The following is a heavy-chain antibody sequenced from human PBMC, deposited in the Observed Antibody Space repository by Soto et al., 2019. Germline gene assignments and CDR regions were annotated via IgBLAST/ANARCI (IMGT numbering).Heavy chain of an antibody. CDR2: LYSGGTT. V-gene: IGHV3-53*01. CDR3: ARETSAAWPYYLDY. J-gene: IGHJ4*02. D-gene: IGHD3-10*01. Sequence: TGGSLRLSCAISGFTVSSNYMSWVRQAPGKGLEWVSILYSGGTTYYLDSVKGRFTISRDNAKNSLYLQMNSLRAEDTAVYYCARETSAAWPYYLDYWGQGTLVTVSS. CDR1: GFTVSSNY.